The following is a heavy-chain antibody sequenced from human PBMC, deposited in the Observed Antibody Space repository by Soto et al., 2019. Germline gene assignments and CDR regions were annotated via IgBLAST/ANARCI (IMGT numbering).Heavy chain of an antibody. Sequence: ASVKVSCKVSGYTLTELSMHWVRQAPGKGLEWMGGFDPEDGETIYAQKFQGRVTMTEDTSTDTAYMELSSLRSEDTAVYYCATYRPYYYDSSGYYPYYFDYWGQGTLVTAPQ. D-gene: IGHD3-22*01. V-gene: IGHV1-24*01. J-gene: IGHJ4*02. CDR2: FDPEDGET. CDR1: GYTLTELS. CDR3: ATYRPYYYDSSGYYPYYFDY.